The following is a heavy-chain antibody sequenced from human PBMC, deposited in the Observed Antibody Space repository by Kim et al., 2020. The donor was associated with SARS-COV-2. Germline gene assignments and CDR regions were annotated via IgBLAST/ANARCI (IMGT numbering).Heavy chain of an antibody. Sequence: GGSLRLSCAASGFSFSGYYVMNWLRQAPGKGLEWDSSINIRSSYTYYADSVKCRFTMSTDNARNSLFLQMNSLRSEDTAVYYFSRSVETPMVFFYKWGQG. CDR1: GFSFSGYYV. J-gene: IGHJ4*02. CDR2: INIRSSYT. V-gene: IGHV3-21*01. CDR3: SRSVETPMVFFYK. D-gene: IGHD5-18*01.